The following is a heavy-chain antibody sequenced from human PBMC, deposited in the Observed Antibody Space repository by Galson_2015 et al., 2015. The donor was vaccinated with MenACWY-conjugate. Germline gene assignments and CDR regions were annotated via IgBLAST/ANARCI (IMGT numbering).Heavy chain of an antibody. CDR1: GDSVSGNNAA. J-gene: IGHJ3*01. D-gene: IGHD2-21*01. CDR3: ARWGPSHTAYRPSTDQIKDAFDV. V-gene: IGHV6-1*01. CDR2: TYYRSKWYN. Sequence: ALSGDSVSGNNAAWTWIRQSPSSGLEWLGRTYYRSKWYNDYAFSLKSRITVNPDTSKNQFSLQLNSVTPEDTAVYYCARWGPSHTAYRPSTDQIKDAFDVWGQGTMVTVSS.